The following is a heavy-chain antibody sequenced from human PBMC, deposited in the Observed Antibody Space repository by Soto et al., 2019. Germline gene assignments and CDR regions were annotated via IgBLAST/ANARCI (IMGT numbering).Heavy chain of an antibody. J-gene: IGHJ2*01. V-gene: IGHV4-30-2*01. Sequence: QLQLQESGSGLVKPSQTLSLTCAVSGGSISSGGYSWSWIRQPPGKGLEWIGYIYHSGSTYYNPSLKSRVTISVDRSKNQFSLKLSSVTAADTAVYYCARDQSPLGDWYFDLWGRGTLVTVSS. D-gene: IGHD3-16*01. CDR2: IYHSGST. CDR3: ARDQSPLGDWYFDL. CDR1: GGSISSGGYS.